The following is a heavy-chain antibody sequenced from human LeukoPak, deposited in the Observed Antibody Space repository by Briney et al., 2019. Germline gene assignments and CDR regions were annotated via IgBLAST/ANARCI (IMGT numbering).Heavy chain of an antibody. D-gene: IGHD2-15*01. CDR3: ARDPGCSGGSCPVARYYYGMDV. V-gene: IGHV3-48*01. J-gene: IGHJ6*02. CDR1: GFTFSSYS. Sequence: GGSLRLSCAASGFTFSSYSMNWVRQAPGKGLEWVSYISSSSSTIYYADSVKGRFTTSRDNAKNSLCLQMNSLRAEDTAVYYCARDPGCSGGSCPVARYYYGMDVWGQGTTVTVSS. CDR2: ISSSSSTI.